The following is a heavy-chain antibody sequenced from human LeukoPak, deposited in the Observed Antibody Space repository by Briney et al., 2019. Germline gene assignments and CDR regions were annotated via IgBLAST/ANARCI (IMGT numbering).Heavy chain of an antibody. CDR2: TYCRSQYFI. V-gene: IGHV6-1*01. D-gene: IGHD3-22*01. Sequence: SQTLSLTCALSGDSFSNNLATWHWLRQSPSRGVEWLGRTYCRSQYFIDYVESLKGRITINPDSSKNQFSLQLSSVTPEDTAVYYCARGSYDSSGYFSYYFDSWGQGALVTVSS. CDR3: ARGSYDSSGYFSYYFDS. J-gene: IGHJ4*02. CDR1: GDSFSNNLAT.